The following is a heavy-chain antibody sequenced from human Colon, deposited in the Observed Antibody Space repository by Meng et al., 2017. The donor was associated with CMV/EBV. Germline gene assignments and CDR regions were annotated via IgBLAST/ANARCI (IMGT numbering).Heavy chain of an antibody. D-gene: IGHD6-19*01. CDR2: IYYSGST. V-gene: IGHV4-39*07. J-gene: IGHJ4*02. Sequence: SETLSLTCTVSGGSISSSSYYWGWIRQPPGKGLEWIGSIYYSGSTYYNPSLKSRVTISVDTSKNQFSLKLSSVTAADTAVYYCARVGYSSGWFDYWGQGTLVTVSS. CDR1: GGSISSSSYY. CDR3: ARVGYSSGWFDY.